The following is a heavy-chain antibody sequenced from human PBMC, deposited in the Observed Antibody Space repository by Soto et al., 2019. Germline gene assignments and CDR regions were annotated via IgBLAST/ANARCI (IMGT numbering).Heavy chain of an antibody. J-gene: IGHJ6*02. CDR3: ARLRPLYSSSSGAVHYYYGMDV. CDR1: GGSVTSHH. CDR2: TSYTGST. D-gene: IGHD6-6*01. Sequence: SETLSLTCFVSGGSVTSHHWSWIRQFPGQGLEWIAYTSYTGSTNYNPSLKSRVTMSVDTSKNQFSLKLSSVTAADTAVYYCARLRPLYSSSSGAVHYYYGMDVWGQGTTVTVSS. V-gene: IGHV4-59*02.